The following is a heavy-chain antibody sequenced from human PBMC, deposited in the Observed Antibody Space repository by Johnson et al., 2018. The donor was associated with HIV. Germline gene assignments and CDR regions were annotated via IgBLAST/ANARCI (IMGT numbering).Heavy chain of an antibody. CDR1: GFTFSSYD. J-gene: IGHJ3*02. V-gene: IGHV3-20*04. Sequence: VQLVESGGGLVKPGGSLRLSCAASGFTFSSYDMHWVRQATGKGLEWVSGINWNGDNTGYADSVKGRFTISRDNARNSMYLQMNSLRVEDTALYYCARYNGVDSSSSGQTDIWGQGTMVTVSS. CDR2: INWNGDNT. CDR3: ARYNGVDSSSSGQTDI. D-gene: IGHD2-8*01.